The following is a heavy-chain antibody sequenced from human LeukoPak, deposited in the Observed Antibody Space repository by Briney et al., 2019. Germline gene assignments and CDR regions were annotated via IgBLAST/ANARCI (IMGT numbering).Heavy chain of an antibody. J-gene: IGHJ4*02. CDR1: GFTFSSYG. D-gene: IGHD4-17*01. Sequence: GGSLRLSCAASGFTFSSYGMHWVRQAPGKGLEWVAVISYDGSNKYYADSVKGRFTISRDNSKNTLYLQMNSLRAEDTAVYYCASTSVTTTYFDYWGQGTLVTVSS. CDR2: ISYDGSNK. V-gene: IGHV3-30*03. CDR3: ASTSVTTTYFDY.